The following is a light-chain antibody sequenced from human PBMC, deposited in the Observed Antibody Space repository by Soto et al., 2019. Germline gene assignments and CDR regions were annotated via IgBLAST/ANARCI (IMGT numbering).Light chain of an antibody. Sequence: DVVMTQSPLSLPVTLGQPASISCRSSQSLAYIDGNTYLNWFHQRPGQSPRRLIYQVSNRDSGGTDRFGGSGSGTDFTLKSSRVEAADVGVYYCVQGTHWPPYTFGQGTKLEIK. CDR3: VQGTHWPPYT. CDR1: QSLAYIDGNTY. J-gene: IGKJ2*01. CDR2: QVS. V-gene: IGKV2-30*01.